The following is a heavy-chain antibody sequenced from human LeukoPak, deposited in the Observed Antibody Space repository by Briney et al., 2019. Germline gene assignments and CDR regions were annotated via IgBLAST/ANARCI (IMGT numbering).Heavy chain of an antibody. D-gene: IGHD4-17*01. CDR2: IYYSGST. CDR1: GGSISNGDYY. J-gene: IGHJ4*02. V-gene: IGHV4-30-4*01. Sequence: PSKTLSLTCTVSGGSISNGDYYWSWIRQPPGKGLEWIGYIYYSGSTYYNPSLKSRVTISVDTSKNQFSLKLSSVTAADTAVYYCARGGSYGDYVNYWGQGTLVTVSS. CDR3: ARGGSYGDYVNY.